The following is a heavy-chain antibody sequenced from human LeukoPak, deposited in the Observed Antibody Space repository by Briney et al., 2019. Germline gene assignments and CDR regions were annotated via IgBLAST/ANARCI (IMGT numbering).Heavy chain of an antibody. V-gene: IGHV4-34*01. CDR1: GGSISSYY. CDR3: ARRRGYCSSATCYLWFDS. CDR2: INHSGST. J-gene: IGHJ5*01. Sequence: ASETLSLTCTVSGGSISSYYWSWIRQPPGKGLEWIGEINHSGSTNYNPSLKSRVTISLDTSKNQFSLKLNSVTAADTAVYYCARRRGYCSSATCYLWFDSWGQGTLVTVSS. D-gene: IGHD2-2*01.